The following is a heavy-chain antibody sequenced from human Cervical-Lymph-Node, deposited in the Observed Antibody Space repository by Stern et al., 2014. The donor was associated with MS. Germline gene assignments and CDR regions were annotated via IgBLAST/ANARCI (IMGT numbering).Heavy chain of an antibody. CDR3: ARDLSSDGGNSGGWFDS. D-gene: IGHD4-23*01. Sequence: VQLVESGGGLVQPGGSLRLSCVASGFTFAKFAMNWVRQAPGTGLEWFSVIRADASYTSYANSGKGRFTIARDNARNTLYLQMNSLGAEDTAVYYCARDLSSDGGNSGGWFDSWGQGTLVTVSS. CDR2: IRADASYT. V-gene: IGHV3-23*04. J-gene: IGHJ5*01. CDR1: GFTFAKFA.